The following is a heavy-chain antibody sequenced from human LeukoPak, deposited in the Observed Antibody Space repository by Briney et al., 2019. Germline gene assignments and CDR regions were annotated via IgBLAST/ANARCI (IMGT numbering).Heavy chain of an antibody. CDR3: ARVGSAYYYDISGSSWQEPDAFDI. CDR1: GGSISRTGSNY. J-gene: IGHJ3*02. D-gene: IGHD3-22*01. V-gene: IGHV4-39*07. CDR2: IYYGGST. Sequence: SETLSLTCTVSGGSISRTGSNYWGWIRQPPGKGLEWIGSIYYGGSTYYNPSLRSRVTISVDTSKNQFSLKLSSVTAADTAVYFCARVGSAYYYDISGSSWQEPDAFDIWGQGTMVTVSS.